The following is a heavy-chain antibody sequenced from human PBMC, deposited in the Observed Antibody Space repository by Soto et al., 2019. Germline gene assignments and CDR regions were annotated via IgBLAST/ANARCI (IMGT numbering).Heavy chain of an antibody. CDR2: ISAYNGNT. Sequence: GASVKVSCKASGYTFTGYYMHWVRQAPGQGLEWMGWISAYNGNTNYAQKLQGRVTMTTDTSTSTAYMELRSLRSDDTAVYYCARFDVVVPAADLYYYYYMDVWGKGTTVTVSS. J-gene: IGHJ6*03. CDR3: ARFDVVVPAADLYYYYYMDV. CDR1: GYTFTGYY. D-gene: IGHD2-2*01. V-gene: IGHV1-18*04.